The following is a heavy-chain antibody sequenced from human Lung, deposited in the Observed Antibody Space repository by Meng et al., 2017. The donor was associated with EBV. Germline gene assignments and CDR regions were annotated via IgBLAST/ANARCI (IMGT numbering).Heavy chain of an antibody. CDR3: TTVFVATISHFDY. Sequence: EVQLLESXXGSVQXEGSLRLSCAASGFTFSNYGMTWVRQAPGKGLEWVSGTSGSGGTTYYADSVRGRFTISRDNSKNTLYLQMNSLRAEDTAVYYCTTVFVATISHFDYWGQGTLVTVSS. J-gene: IGHJ4*02. CDR2: TSGSGGTT. V-gene: IGHV3-23*01. CDR1: GFTFSNYG. D-gene: IGHD5-12*01.